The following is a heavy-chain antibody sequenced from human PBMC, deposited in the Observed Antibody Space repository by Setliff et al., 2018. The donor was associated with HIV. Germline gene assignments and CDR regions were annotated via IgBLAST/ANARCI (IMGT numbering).Heavy chain of an antibody. D-gene: IGHD3-10*01. Sequence: ASVKVSCKASGGSFSSYGLSWVRQAPGQGLEWMGGISVYNANTNYAQKFQGRVTMTTDTSTSTAYMELSRLRSDDTAMYYCATDRLIKLIWGVTKELAYWGQGTLVTVSS. CDR3: ATDRLIKLIWGVTKELAY. CDR2: ISVYNANT. CDR1: GGSFSSYG. V-gene: IGHV1-18*01. J-gene: IGHJ4*02.